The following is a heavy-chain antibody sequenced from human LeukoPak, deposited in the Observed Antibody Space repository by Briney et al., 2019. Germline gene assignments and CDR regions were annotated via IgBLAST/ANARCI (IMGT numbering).Heavy chain of an antibody. CDR2: ISAYNGNT. CDR1: GYSFTSYG. V-gene: IGHV1-18*01. D-gene: IGHD6-19*01. CDR3: AIISQWLVLPLDY. Sequence: ASVKVSCKASGYSFTSYGISWLRPAPGQGLEWMGWISAYNGNTNYAQKLQGRVTMTTDTSTSTAYMELRSLRSDDTAVYYCAIISQWLVLPLDYWGQGTLVTVSS. J-gene: IGHJ4*02.